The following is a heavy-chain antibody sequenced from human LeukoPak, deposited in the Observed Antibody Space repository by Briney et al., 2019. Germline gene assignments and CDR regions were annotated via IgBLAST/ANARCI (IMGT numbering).Heavy chain of an antibody. Sequence: ASVKVSCKASGYNFTSYGISWVRQAPGQGLEWMGWISAYNGNTKYAQKLQGRVTMTTDTSTSTAYMELRSLRSDDTAVYYCARVSYTAVTPMGWLDPWGQGTLVTVSS. CDR1: GYNFTSYG. CDR2: ISAYNGNT. CDR3: ARVSYTAVTPMGWLDP. V-gene: IGHV1-18*01. J-gene: IGHJ5*02. D-gene: IGHD4-23*01.